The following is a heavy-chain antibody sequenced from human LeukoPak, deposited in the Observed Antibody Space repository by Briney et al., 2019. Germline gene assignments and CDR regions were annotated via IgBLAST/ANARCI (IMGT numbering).Heavy chain of an antibody. V-gene: IGHV3-66*01. CDR3: AREKAEWKYYYYGMDV. CDR1: GFTVSSNY. J-gene: IGHJ6*02. Sequence: GGSLRLSCAASGFTVSSNYMSWVRQAPGKGLEWVSVIYSGGSTYYADSVKGRFTISRDNSKNTLYLQMNSLRAEDTAVYYCAREKAEWKYYYYGMDVWGQGTTVTVSS. CDR2: IYSGGST. D-gene: IGHD3-3*01.